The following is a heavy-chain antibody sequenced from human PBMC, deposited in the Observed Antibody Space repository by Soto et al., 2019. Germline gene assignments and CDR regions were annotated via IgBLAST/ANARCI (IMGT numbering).Heavy chain of an antibody. CDR1: GGSFSGYY. CDR3: ASLRGGRGTTFHYYYYMDV. D-gene: IGHD1-7*01. Sequence: PSETLSLTCAVYGGSFSGYYWSWIRQPPGKGLEWIGEINHSGSTNYNPSLKIRVTISVDTSKNQFSLKLSSVTAADTAVYYCASLRGGRGTTFHYYYYMDVWGKGTTVTVSS. V-gene: IGHV4-34*01. CDR2: INHSGST. J-gene: IGHJ6*03.